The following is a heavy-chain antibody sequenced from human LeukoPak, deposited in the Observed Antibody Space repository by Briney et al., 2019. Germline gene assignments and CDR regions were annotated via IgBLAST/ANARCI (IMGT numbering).Heavy chain of an antibody. Sequence: SVKVSCKASGGTFSSYAISWVRQAPGQGLEWMGGIIPIFGTANYAQKFQGRVTITADESTSTAYMELSSLRSEDTAVYYCARDLSSISSSWYTEISWGQGTLVTVSS. V-gene: IGHV1-69*01. J-gene: IGHJ4*02. CDR1: GGTFSSYA. CDR3: ARDLSSISSSWYTEIS. D-gene: IGHD6-13*01. CDR2: IIPIFGTA.